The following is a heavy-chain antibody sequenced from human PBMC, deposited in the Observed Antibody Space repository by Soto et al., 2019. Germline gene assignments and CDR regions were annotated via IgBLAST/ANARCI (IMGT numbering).Heavy chain of an antibody. CDR3: ARERRKGQLSAWGDYHNYFDY. J-gene: IGHJ4*02. CDR2: ISYDGSNK. V-gene: IGHV3-30-3*01. D-gene: IGHD4-17*01. CDR1: GFTFSGYA. Sequence: GGSLRLSWAASGFTFSGYAMHWVRQAPGKELEWVAVISYDGSNKYYADSVKGRFTSTRDNTKNTLYLQMNSLRAEDTAVYYCARERRKGQLSAWGDYHNYFDYWGQGTLVTVSS.